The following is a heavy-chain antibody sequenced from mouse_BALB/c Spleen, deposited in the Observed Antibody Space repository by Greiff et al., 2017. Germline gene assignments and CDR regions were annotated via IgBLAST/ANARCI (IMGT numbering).Heavy chain of an antibody. J-gene: IGHJ3*01. CDR3: TRRGYDEAWFAC. V-gene: IGHV1-4*02. Sequence: QVHVKQSAAELARPGASVKMSCKASGYTFTSYTMHWVKQRPGQGLEWIGYINPSSGYTEYNQKFKDKATLTVDKSSSTAYMQLSSPTSEDSAVYYCTRRGYDEAWFACWGQGTLVTVSA. CDR2: INPSSGYT. CDR1: GYTFTSYT. D-gene: IGHD3-1*01.